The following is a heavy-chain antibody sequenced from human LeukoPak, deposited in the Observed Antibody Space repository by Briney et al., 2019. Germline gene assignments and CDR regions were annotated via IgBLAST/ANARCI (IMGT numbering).Heavy chain of an antibody. CDR3: ARGTGYCSSTSCPRAYFDY. CDR2: ISSSGSTI. Sequence: PGGSLRLSCAASGFTFSDYYMSWIRQAPGKGLEWVSYISSSGSTIYYADSVKGRFTISRDNSKNTLYLQMNSLRAEDTAVYYCARGTGYCSSTSCPRAYFDYWGQGTLVTVSS. V-gene: IGHV3-11*04. D-gene: IGHD2-2*03. J-gene: IGHJ4*02. CDR1: GFTFSDYY.